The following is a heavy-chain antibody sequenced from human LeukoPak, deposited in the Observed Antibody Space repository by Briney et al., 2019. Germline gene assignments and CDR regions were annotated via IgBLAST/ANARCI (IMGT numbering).Heavy chain of an antibody. CDR3: ARDPYCSGGSCEGFFDY. V-gene: IGHV1-46*01. Sequence: ASVKVSCKASGYTFTSYYMHWVRQAPGQGLEWMGIINPSGGSTSYAQKFQGRVTMTRDTSTSTAYMELSSLRSEDTAVYYCARDPYCSGGSCEGFFDYWGQGTLVTASS. CDR1: GYTFTSYY. D-gene: IGHD2-15*01. CDR2: INPSGGST. J-gene: IGHJ4*02.